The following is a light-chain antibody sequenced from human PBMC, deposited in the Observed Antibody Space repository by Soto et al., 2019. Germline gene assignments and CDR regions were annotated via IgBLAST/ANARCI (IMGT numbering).Light chain of an antibody. V-gene: IGLV1-40*01. CDR3: QSYDSSLSVV. CDR2: GNS. J-gene: IGLJ2*01. CDR1: SSNIGAGYD. Sequence: QSVLTQPPSVSGAPGQRVTISCTGSSSNIGAGYDVHWYQQLPGTAPKLLIYGNSNRPSGVPDRFSGSKSGTSASLAITGXXXXXXXDYYCQSYDSSLSVVFGGGTKLTVL.